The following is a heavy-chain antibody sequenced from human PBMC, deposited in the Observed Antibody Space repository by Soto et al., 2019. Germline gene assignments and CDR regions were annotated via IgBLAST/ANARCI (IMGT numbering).Heavy chain of an antibody. V-gene: IGHV3-30*18. J-gene: IGHJ5*02. Sequence: QVQLVESGGGVVQPGRSLRLSCAASGFTFSSYGMHWVRQAPGKGLEWVEVISYDGSNKYYADSVKGRFTITRDNSKNTLYLQMNSLRAEDTAVYYCAKLYGDYGNSASWGQGTLVTVSS. D-gene: IGHD4-17*01. CDR1: GFTFSSYG. CDR3: AKLYGDYGNSAS. CDR2: ISYDGSNK.